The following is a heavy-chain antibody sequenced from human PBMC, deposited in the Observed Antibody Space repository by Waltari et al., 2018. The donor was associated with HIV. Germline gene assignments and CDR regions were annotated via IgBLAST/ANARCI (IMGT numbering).Heavy chain of an antibody. D-gene: IGHD3-3*01. V-gene: IGHV1-8*01. CDR1: GYPFTNYG. CDR3: STARPGAMFGDA. Sequence: QGQLVQSGAEVKQSGASVRIYCKASGYPFTNYGINWLRQATGQGLEWMGWKNPSTGNAGYVHTFQGRVTMTGDIPINTAYKELGGLTSHDTAVYYCSTARPGAMFGDAWGQGTLVTVSS. J-gene: IGHJ5*02. CDR2: KNPSTGNA.